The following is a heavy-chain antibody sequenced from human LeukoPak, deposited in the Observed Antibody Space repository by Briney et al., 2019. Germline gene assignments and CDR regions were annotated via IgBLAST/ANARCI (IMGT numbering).Heavy chain of an antibody. D-gene: IGHD3-22*01. CDR1: GYTFTSYA. CDR2: INTNTGNP. CDR3: ARDPDSSGYYYGDAFDI. V-gene: IGHV7-4-1*02. Sequence: ASVKVSCKASGYTFTSYAMNWVRQAPGQGLEWMGWINTNTGNPTYAQGFTGRFVFSLDTSVSTAYLQISSLKAEDTAVYYCARDPDSSGYYYGDAFDIWAKGQWSPSLQ. J-gene: IGHJ3*02.